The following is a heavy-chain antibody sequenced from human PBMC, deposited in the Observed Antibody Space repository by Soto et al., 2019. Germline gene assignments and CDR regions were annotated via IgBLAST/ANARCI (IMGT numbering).Heavy chain of an antibody. Sequence: GESLKISCKGSGYSFTTYWISWVRQTPGKGLEWMGRIDPSDSYTNYSPSFQGHVTISVDKSSSTAYLQWSSLKASDTAMYYCATHGRTAADAILAYFYGMDVRGQGTTVTVSS. J-gene: IGHJ6*02. CDR1: GYSFTTYW. V-gene: IGHV5-10-1*01. D-gene: IGHD6-13*01. CDR2: IDPSDSYT. CDR3: ATHGRTAADAILAYFYGMDV.